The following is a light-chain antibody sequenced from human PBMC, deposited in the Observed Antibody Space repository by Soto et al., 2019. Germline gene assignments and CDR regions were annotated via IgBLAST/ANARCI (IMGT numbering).Light chain of an antibody. Sequence: QSVMTQPPSVSAAPGQKGTISCSGSSSNIGGNSVSWYQQLPGTAPKLLIYDDNKRPSGIPDRFSGSKSGTSATLGITGFQTGDGADYYCGSWDSSLSAYVFGTGTKLTVL. CDR1: SSNIGGNS. CDR2: DDN. J-gene: IGLJ1*01. V-gene: IGLV1-51*01. CDR3: GSWDSSLSAYV.